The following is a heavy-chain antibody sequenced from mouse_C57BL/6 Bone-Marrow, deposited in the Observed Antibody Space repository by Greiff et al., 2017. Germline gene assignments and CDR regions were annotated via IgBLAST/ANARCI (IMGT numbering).Heavy chain of an antibody. CDR2: IYIGNGYT. CDR3: ARGRAYDGYFYAMDY. CDR1: GYTFTSYG. Sequence: VQLQQSGAELVRPGSSVKMSCKTSGYTFTSYGINWVKQRPGQGLEWIGYIYIGNGYTEYNEKFKGKATLTSDTSSRTAYMQLSSLTSEDSAIYFGARGRAYDGYFYAMDYWGQGTSVTVSS. V-gene: IGHV1-58*01. D-gene: IGHD2-3*01. J-gene: IGHJ4*01.